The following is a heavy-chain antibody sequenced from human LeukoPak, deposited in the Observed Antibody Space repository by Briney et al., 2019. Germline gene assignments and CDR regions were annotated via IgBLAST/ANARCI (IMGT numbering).Heavy chain of an antibody. CDR3: ASRRGEQQLLEDY. CDR2: INHSGST. Sequence: PSETLSLTCAVYGGSFSGYYWSWIRQPPGKGLEWIGEINHSGSTNYNPSLKSRVTISVDTSKNQFSLKLSSVTAADTAVYYCASRRGEQQLLEDYWGQGTLVTVSS. V-gene: IGHV4-34*01. D-gene: IGHD6-13*01. CDR1: GGSFSGYY. J-gene: IGHJ4*02.